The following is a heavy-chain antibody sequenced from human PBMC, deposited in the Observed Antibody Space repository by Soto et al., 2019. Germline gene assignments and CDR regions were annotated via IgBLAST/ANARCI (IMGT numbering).Heavy chain of an antibody. CDR2: IIPIFGTA. CDR3: ARIREYYYYGMDV. J-gene: IGHJ6*02. D-gene: IGHD3-3*02. V-gene: IGHV1-69*05. CDR1: GGTFSSYA. Sequence: GASVKVSCKASGGTFSSYAISWVRQAPGQGLEWMGGIIPIFGTANYAQKLQGRVTMTTDESTSTAYMELRSLRSEDTAVYYCARIREYYYYGMDVWGQGTTVTVSS.